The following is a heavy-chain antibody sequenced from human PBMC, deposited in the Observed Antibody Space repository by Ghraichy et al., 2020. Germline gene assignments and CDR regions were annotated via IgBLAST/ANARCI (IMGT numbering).Heavy chain of an antibody. CDR3: ARGEGSSSPGYYGMDV. D-gene: IGHD3-16*01. J-gene: IGHJ6*02. V-gene: IGHV1-2*04. CDR2: INPSTGGT. CDR1: GYSFSGYY. Sequence: ASVKVSCKASGYSFSGYYIHWVRQAPGQGLEWVGCINPSTGGTNYAQKLQGWVTVTRDKPVTTAYMELTRLRFDDTAIYYCARGEGSSSPGYYGMDVWGQGTTVTVSS.